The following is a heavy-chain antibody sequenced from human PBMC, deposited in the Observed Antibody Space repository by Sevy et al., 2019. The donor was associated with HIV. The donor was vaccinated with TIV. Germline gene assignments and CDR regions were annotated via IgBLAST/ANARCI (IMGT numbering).Heavy chain of an antibody. Sequence: GSLRLSCVVSGFTFSKYPMNWVRQAPGKGLEWVSSISSSSNYIYYGDSVKGRFTISRDNAKNSQYLQMNSLRADDTAVYYCARDGGCSSTACLLYFDYWGQGTLVTVSS. V-gene: IGHV3-21*01. D-gene: IGHD2-2*01. CDR3: ARDGGCSSTACLLYFDY. CDR1: GFTFSKYP. J-gene: IGHJ4*02. CDR2: ISSSSNYI.